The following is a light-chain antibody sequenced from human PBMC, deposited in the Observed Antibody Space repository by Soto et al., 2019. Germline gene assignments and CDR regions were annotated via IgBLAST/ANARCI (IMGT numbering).Light chain of an antibody. CDR2: DGS. Sequence: SYELTQPPSVSVAPGQTARITCGGYNIGSKSVHWYQQKPGQAPVLVVYDGSDRPPGIPARFSGSNSGNTATLTISRVEDGDEAEFYCQVWDSSSDNYVFGNGTKVTVL. CDR3: QVWDSSSDNYV. V-gene: IGLV3-21*02. J-gene: IGLJ1*01. CDR1: NIGSKS.